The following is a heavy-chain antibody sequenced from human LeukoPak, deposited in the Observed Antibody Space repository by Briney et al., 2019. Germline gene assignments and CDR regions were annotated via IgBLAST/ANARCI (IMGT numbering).Heavy chain of an antibody. Sequence: SQTLSLTCTVSGGSITSHFWNWVRQPPGKGLEWIGYIHDSGSTSFNPSLKSRVTIPLDKTKNRFSLRLYSVTAADTAVFYCARGPAASGYFDFWDQGTLVTVSS. J-gene: IGHJ4*02. CDR1: GGSITSHF. CDR2: IHDSGST. D-gene: IGHD6-13*01. CDR3: ARGPAASGYFDF. V-gene: IGHV4-59*11.